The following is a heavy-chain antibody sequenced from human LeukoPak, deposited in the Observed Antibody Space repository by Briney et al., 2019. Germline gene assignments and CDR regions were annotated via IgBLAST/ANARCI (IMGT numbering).Heavy chain of an antibody. V-gene: IGHV3-21*01. Sequence: GSLRLSCAASGFTFSSYSMNWVRQAAGEGLEWVSSISSSSSYIYYADSVKGRFTISRDNAKNSLYLQMNSLRAEDTAVYYCARIDSGYFDYWGQGTLVTVSS. CDR1: GFTFSSYS. J-gene: IGHJ4*02. D-gene: IGHD1-26*01. CDR2: ISSSSSYI. CDR3: ARIDSGYFDY.